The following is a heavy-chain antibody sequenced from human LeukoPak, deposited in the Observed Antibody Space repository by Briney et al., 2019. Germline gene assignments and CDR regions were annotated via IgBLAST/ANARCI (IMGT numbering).Heavy chain of an antibody. J-gene: IGHJ3*02. CDR2: IASDGSHT. CDR3: ARERQDTVLHSGAFYI. D-gene: IGHD2-21*01. V-gene: IGHV3-30-3*01. CDR1: GFTFSAYF. Sequence: GRSLRLSCAASGFTFSAYFMHWVRQAPGKGLEWVADIASDGSHTFYAESVKGRFTISRDNSKNTLYLQMNSLRAEDTAVYFCARERQDTVLHSGAFYIWGQGTMVTVAS.